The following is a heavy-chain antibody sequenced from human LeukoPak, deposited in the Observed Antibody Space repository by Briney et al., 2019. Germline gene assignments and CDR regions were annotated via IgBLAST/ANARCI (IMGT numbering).Heavy chain of an antibody. CDR2: IYYSGST. D-gene: IGHD6-19*01. V-gene: IGHV4-39*01. CDR1: GGSISTSSYY. Sequence: SETLSLTCTVSGGSISTSSYYWGWVRQPPGEGLEWIGSIYYSGSTYYNPSLKSRVTISVDTSKNQFSLKLSSVTAADTAVYYCARHLSSGCPGDYWGQGTLVTVSS. CDR3: ARHLSSGCPGDY. J-gene: IGHJ4*02.